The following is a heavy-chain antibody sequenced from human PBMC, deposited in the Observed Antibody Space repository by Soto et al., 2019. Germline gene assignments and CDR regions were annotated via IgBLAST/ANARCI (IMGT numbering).Heavy chain of an antibody. J-gene: IGHJ4*02. Sequence: GASVKVSCKASGGTFSSYAISWVRQAPGQGLEWMGGIIPIFGTANYAQKFQGRVTITADESTSTAYMELSSLRSEDTAVYYCARGPYDSSGYTFRYWGQGTLVTVSS. CDR3: ARGPYDSSGYTFRY. V-gene: IGHV1-69*13. D-gene: IGHD3-22*01. CDR1: GGTFSSYA. CDR2: IIPIFGTA.